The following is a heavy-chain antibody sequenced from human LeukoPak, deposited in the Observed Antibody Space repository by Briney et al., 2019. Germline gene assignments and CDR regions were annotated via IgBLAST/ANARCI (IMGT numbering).Heavy chain of an antibody. J-gene: IGHJ6*03. D-gene: IGHD6-13*01. CDR3: AKHHIAAATQYYYYMDV. CDR1: GFTFSSYG. Sequence: GGSLRLSCAASGFTFSSYGMHWVRQAPGKGLEWVAVISYDGSNKYYADSVKGRFTISRDNSKNTLYLQMNSLRAEDTAVYYCAKHHIAAATQYYYYMDVWGKGTTVTVSS. V-gene: IGHV3-30*18. CDR2: ISYDGSNK.